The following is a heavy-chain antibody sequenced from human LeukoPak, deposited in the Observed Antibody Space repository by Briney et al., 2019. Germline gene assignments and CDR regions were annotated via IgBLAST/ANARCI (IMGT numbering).Heavy chain of an antibody. J-gene: IGHJ6*03. D-gene: IGHD1-26*01. Sequence: GGSLRLSCAASGFTFSSYNMNWVRQAPGKGLEWVSSITSTSSYIYYADSVKGRFTIARDNARNSLYLQMNSLRAEDTAVYYCARDPYSGNYGDYYYYYMDVWGKGTTVTISS. CDR3: ARDPYSGNYGDYYYYYMDV. V-gene: IGHV3-21*01. CDR1: GFTFSSYN. CDR2: ITSTSSYI.